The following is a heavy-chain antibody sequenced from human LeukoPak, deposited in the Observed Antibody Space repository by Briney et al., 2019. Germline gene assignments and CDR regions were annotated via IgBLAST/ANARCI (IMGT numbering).Heavy chain of an antibody. CDR1: GFTFSSHA. Sequence: GRSLRLSCAASGFTFSSHAMHWVRQAPGKGLEWVAVISYGGSNKYYADSVKGRFTISRDNSKNTLYLQMNSLRAEDTAVYYCAGYSSSSVYWGQGTLVTVSS. CDR2: ISYGGSNK. V-gene: IGHV3-30-3*01. D-gene: IGHD6-6*01. J-gene: IGHJ4*02. CDR3: AGYSSSSVY.